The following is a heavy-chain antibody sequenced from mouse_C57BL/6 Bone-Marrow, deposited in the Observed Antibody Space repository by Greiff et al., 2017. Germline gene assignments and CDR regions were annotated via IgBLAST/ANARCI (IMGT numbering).Heavy chain of an antibody. CDR2: IYPGDGDT. Sequence: VKLQESGPELVKPGASVKISCKASGYAFSSSWMNWVKHRPGKGLEWIGRIYPGDGDTNYNGKFKGKATLTADKSSSTAYMQLSSLTSEDSAVYFCARTTVVGGDYWGQGTTLTVSS. D-gene: IGHD1-1*01. J-gene: IGHJ2*01. V-gene: IGHV1-82*01. CDR3: ARTTVVGGDY. CDR1: GYAFSSSW.